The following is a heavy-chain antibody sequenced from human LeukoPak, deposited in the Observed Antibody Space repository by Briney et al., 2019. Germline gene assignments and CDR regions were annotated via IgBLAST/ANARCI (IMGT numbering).Heavy chain of an antibody. CDR1: GGSISSGSYY. CDR2: IYTSGST. D-gene: IGHD3-10*01. J-gene: IGHJ5*02. Sequence: PSETLSLTCTVSGGSISSGSYYWSWIRQPAGKGLEWIGRIYTSGSTNYNPSLKSRVTISVDTSKNQFSLKLSSVTAADTAVYYCARDRLGGGGIYGSGSYINWFDPWGQGTLVTVSS. CDR3: ARDRLGGGGIYGSGSYINWFDP. V-gene: IGHV4-61*02.